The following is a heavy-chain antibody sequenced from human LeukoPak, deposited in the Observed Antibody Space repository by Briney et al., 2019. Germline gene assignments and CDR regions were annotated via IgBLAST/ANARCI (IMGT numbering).Heavy chain of an antibody. J-gene: IGHJ3*02. D-gene: IGHD2/OR15-2a*01. CDR1: GFTFSSYS. Sequence: GGSLRLSCAASGFTFSSYSMNWVRQAPGKGLEWVPYISSSSSTIYYADSVKGRFTISRDNAKNSLYLQMNSLRAEDTAVYYCARSGPLSLDAFDIWGQGTMVTVSS. CDR3: ARSGPLSLDAFDI. V-gene: IGHV3-48*04. CDR2: ISSSSSTI.